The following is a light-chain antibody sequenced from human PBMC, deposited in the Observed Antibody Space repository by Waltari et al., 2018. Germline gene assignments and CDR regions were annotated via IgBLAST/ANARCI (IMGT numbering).Light chain of an antibody. V-gene: IGKV4-1*01. CDR2: WAS. CDR3: QQYYSPPWT. J-gene: IGKJ1*01. CDR1: QSVLYSSNNNNY. Sequence: DIVMTQSPDSLAVSLGERATINCKSSQSVLYSSNNNNYLAWYQHIPGQPPKLLIYWASTRESGVPDRFSGSGSGTDFTLTISSLQAEDVAVYYCQQYYSPPWTFGQGTKVEIK.